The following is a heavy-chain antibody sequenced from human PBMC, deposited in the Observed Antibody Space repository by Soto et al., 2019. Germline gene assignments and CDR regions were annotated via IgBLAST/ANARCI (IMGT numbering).Heavy chain of an antibody. J-gene: IGHJ6*03. V-gene: IGHV3-9*01. CDR2: ISWNSGSI. CDR3: AKDIGGADGYYYNMDV. Sequence: EVQLVESGGGLVQPGRSLRLSCAASGFTFDDYAMHWVRQAPGKGLVWVSGISWNSGSIGYADSVKGRFTISRDNAKKSLYLQMNSLRTEDTALYYCAKDIGGADGYYYNMDVWGKGTTVTVSS. CDR1: GFTFDDYA. D-gene: IGHD6-25*01.